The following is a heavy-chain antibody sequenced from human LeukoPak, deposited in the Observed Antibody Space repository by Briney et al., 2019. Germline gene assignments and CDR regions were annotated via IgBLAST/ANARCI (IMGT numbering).Heavy chain of an antibody. V-gene: IGHV3-9*01. CDR3: ARTRVGDFDN. D-gene: IGHD3-16*01. Sequence: GRSLRLSCAASGFIFDDYAMHWIRHAPGKGLEWVAGITWNSARIGYADSVQGRATISRDNAKKSLYLEINNLRAEDTAFYYCARTRVGDFDNWGQGTLVTVSS. CDR2: ITWNSARI. J-gene: IGHJ4*02. CDR1: GFIFDDYA.